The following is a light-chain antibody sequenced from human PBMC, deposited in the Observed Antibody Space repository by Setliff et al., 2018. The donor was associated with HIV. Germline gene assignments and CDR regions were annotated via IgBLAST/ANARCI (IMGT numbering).Light chain of an antibody. CDR3: QVWDSSSDPYV. J-gene: IGLJ1*01. CDR1: NIGSKS. V-gene: IGLV3-21*03. Sequence: PSVSVAPGKTARITCGGTNIGSKSVHWYQQKPGQAPVLVVYDDSDRPSGIPERFSGSNSGNTATATLTISRVEVGDEADYYCQVWDSSSDPYVFGTGTKV. CDR2: DDS.